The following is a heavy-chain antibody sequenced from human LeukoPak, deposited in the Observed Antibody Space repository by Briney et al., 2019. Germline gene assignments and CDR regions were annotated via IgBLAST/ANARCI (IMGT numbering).Heavy chain of an antibody. CDR2: INPNSGGT. D-gene: IGHD6-6*01. V-gene: IGHV1-2*06. Sequence: WASVKVSCKASGYTFTGYYMHWVRQAPRQGLEWMGRINPNSGGTNYAQKFQGRVTMTRDTSISTAYMELSRLRSDDTAVYYCARVIAARTFDYWGQGTLVTVSS. CDR3: ARVIAARTFDY. J-gene: IGHJ4*02. CDR1: GYTFTGYY.